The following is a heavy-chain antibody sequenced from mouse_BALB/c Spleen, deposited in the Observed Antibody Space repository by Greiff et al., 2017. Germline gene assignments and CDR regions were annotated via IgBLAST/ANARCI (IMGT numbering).Heavy chain of an antibody. Sequence: DVKLVESGGGLVQPGGSLRLSCATSGFTFSDFYMEWVRQPPGKRLEWIAASRNKANDYTTEYSASVKGRFIVSRDTSQSILYLQMNALRAEDTAIYYCASSGHGYFDYWGQGTTLTVSS. D-gene: IGHD4-1*01. V-gene: IGHV7-1*02. J-gene: IGHJ2*01. CDR2: SRNKANDYTT. CDR1: GFTFSDFY. CDR3: ASSGHGYFDY.